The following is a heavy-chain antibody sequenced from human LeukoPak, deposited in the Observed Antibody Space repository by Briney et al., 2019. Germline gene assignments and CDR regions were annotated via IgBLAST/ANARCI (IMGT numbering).Heavy chain of an antibody. CDR1: GGSISGYY. CDR2: IHNSGRT. Sequence: PSETLSLTCTVSGGSISGYYWSWIRQSPGKGLEWIGYIHNSGRTNYNPSLKSRVTGFVDTSKNQVSLRLSSVTAADTAVYYCARHGTISSESYFDYWGQGALVTVSS. CDR3: ARHGTISSESYFDY. V-gene: IGHV4-59*08. D-gene: IGHD1-14*01. J-gene: IGHJ4*02.